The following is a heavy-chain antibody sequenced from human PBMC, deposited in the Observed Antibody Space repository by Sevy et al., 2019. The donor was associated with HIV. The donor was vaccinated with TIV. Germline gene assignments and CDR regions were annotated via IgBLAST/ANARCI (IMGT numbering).Heavy chain of an antibody. V-gene: IGHV3-23*01. CDR3: AKGYCSGGSCPRDYYYYGMDA. Sequence: GGSLRLSCAASGFTSRTYAMNWVRQAPGKGLEWVSSITTSGRYTYSADSVEGRFTISRDNSQNTVYLQMNSLRVDDTAVYYCAKGYCSGGSCPRDYYYYGMDAWGQGTTVTVSS. D-gene: IGHD2-15*01. J-gene: IGHJ6*02. CDR1: GFTSRTYA. CDR2: ITTSGRYT.